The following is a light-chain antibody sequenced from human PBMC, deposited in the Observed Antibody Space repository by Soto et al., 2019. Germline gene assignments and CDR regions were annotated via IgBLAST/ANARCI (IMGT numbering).Light chain of an antibody. Sequence: QSVLTQTPSASGTPGQRVTISCSGSSSNIGVNTVNWYQHVPGTAPTLVIYSNNQRPSGVPDRFSGSRSGTSASLAISGLRSEDEADYYCAAWDDRLSAYVFGTGTKVTVL. J-gene: IGLJ1*01. CDR1: SSNIGVNT. CDR2: SNN. V-gene: IGLV1-44*01. CDR3: AAWDDRLSAYV.